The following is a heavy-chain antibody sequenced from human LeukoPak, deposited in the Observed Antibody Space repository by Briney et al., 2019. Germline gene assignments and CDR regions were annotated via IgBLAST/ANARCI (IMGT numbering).Heavy chain of an antibody. D-gene: IGHD6-25*01. J-gene: IGHJ4*02. CDR3: ARGASAAV. CDR1: GFTFSSYV. V-gene: IGHV3-23*01. Sequence: PGGSLRLSCAASGFTFSSYVMSWVRQAPGKGLEWVSGISGSGGSTYYADSVKGRFTISRDNSKNSLHLQMNSLRAEDTAVYYCARGASAAVWGQGTLVTVSS. CDR2: ISGSGGST.